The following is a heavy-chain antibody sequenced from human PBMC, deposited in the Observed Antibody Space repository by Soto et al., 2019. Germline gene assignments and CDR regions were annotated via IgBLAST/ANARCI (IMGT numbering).Heavy chain of an antibody. J-gene: IGHJ2*01. Sequence: VQLVESGGGLVQPGGSLRVSCAASGFTFSSYWMHWVRQAPGKGLVWVSRINSDGSSTSYADSVKGRFTISRDNAKNTLYLQMNSLRAEDTAVYYCARARYYGSGSYYWYFDLWGRGTLVTVSS. CDR2: INSDGSST. V-gene: IGHV3-74*01. CDR3: ARARYYGSGSYYWYFDL. D-gene: IGHD3-10*01. CDR1: GFTFSSYW.